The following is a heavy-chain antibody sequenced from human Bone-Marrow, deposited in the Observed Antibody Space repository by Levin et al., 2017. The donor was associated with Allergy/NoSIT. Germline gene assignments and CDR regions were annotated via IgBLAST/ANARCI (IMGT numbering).Heavy chain of an antibody. J-gene: IGHJ3*02. CDR3: AKDLGYCSGGSCYSAGDAFDI. V-gene: IGHV3-30*18. CDR2: ISYDGSNK. Sequence: GESLKISCAASGFTFSSYGMHWVRQAPGKGLEWVAVISYDGSNKYYADSVKGRFTISRDNSKNTLYLQMNSLRAEDTAVYYCAKDLGYCSGGSCYSAGDAFDIWGQGTMVTVSS. CDR1: GFTFSSYG. D-gene: IGHD2-15*01.